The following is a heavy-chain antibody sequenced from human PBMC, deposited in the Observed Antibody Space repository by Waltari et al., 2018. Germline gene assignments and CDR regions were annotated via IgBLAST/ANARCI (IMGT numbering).Heavy chain of an antibody. CDR2: IIPTFGTT. J-gene: IGHJ6*03. D-gene: IGHD3-22*01. V-gene: IGHV1-69*14. CDR1: GGSFASYG. Sequence: QVQLVQSGAEVKKPGSSVTVSCKASGGSFASYGISWVRQAPGQGLEWMGGIIPTFGTTNYAQKFQGRVTINADKSTSTAYMHLTSLRSEDAAVYYCAGGYYESSGFSFYYFYHMDVWGKGTTVTVSS. CDR3: AGGYYESSGFSFYYFYHMDV.